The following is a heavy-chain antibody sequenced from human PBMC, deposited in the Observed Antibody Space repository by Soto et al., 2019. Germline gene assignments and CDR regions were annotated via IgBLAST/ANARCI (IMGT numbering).Heavy chain of an antibody. V-gene: IGHV4-34*01. CDR1: GGSFSGYY. CDR3: GTTGATGAFDI. Sequence: SETLSLTCAVYGGSFSGYYWSWIRQPPGKGLEWIGEINHSGSTNYNPSLKIPFTISVDTPKNQFTRKLSSVTAADTAVYYLGTTGATGAFDIWGQGTMVTVSS. CDR2: INHSGST. J-gene: IGHJ3*02. D-gene: IGHD1-1*01.